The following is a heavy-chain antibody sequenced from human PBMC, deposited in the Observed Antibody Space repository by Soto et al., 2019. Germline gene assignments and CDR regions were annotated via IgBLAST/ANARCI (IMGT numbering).Heavy chain of an antibody. Sequence: GESLKISCKGSGYSFSSYWIGWVRQKPGKGLEWMGIIYPGDSDTRYSPSFQGQVTIPADKSISTAYLQWSSLKASDTAMYYCARTRDTTMSWFDPWGQGTLITVSS. V-gene: IGHV5-51*01. J-gene: IGHJ5*02. D-gene: IGHD5-18*01. CDR1: GYSFSSYW. CDR3: ARTRDTTMSWFDP. CDR2: IYPGDSDT.